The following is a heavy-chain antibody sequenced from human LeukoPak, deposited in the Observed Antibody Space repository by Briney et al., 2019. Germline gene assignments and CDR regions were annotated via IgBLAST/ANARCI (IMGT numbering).Heavy chain of an antibody. V-gene: IGHV1-18*01. CDR1: GYTFTGYA. CDR2: ISTYNGNT. D-gene: IGHD5-18*01. Sequence: ASVKVSCKASGYTFTGYAISWVRQAPGQGLEWMGWISTYNGNTNYAQNLQDRVTMTTDTSTSTAYMELRSLRSDDTAVYYCARGYSYGYRDYFGFWGQGTLVTVSS. CDR3: ARGYSYGYRDYFGF. J-gene: IGHJ4*02.